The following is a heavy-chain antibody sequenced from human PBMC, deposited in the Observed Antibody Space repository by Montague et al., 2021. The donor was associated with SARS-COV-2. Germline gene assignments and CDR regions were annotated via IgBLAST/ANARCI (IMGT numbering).Heavy chain of an antibody. Sequence: SETLSLTCTVSGGSMSDYYWAWIRQPPGKGLEWLAYIYYSGGTNYNASLKSRVTMSVDTSKNQFSLKLSSVTAADTAVYYCARAVSLRKAGNWFDSWGQGTLVTVSS. CDR2: IYYSGGT. D-gene: IGHD1-14*01. J-gene: IGHJ5*01. CDR3: ARAVSLRKAGNWFDS. V-gene: IGHV4-59*12. CDR1: GGSMSDYY.